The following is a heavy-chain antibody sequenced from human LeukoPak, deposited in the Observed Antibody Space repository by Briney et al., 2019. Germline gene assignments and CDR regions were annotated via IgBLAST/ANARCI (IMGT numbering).Heavy chain of an antibody. CDR3: AKDQGYYYGSGSDYFDC. CDR1: GFTFRNYA. D-gene: IGHD3-10*01. CDR2: ISGSADST. Sequence: GGSLRLSCAAAGFTFRNYAMSWVRQAPGKGLEWVSVISGSADSTHYADSVKGRFTISRDNSKNTLYLQMNSLRAEDAAVYYCAKDQGYYYGSGSDYFDCWGQGTLVTVSS. J-gene: IGHJ4*02. V-gene: IGHV3-23*01.